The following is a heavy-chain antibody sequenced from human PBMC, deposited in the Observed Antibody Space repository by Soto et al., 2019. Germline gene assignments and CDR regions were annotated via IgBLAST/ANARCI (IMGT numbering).Heavy chain of an antibody. CDR1: GFTFSSYD. D-gene: IGHD4-17*01. Sequence: GGSLRLSCAASGFTFSSYDMHWVRQATGKGLEWVSAIGTAGDTYYPGSVKGRFTISRENAKNSLYLQMNSLRAEDTAVYYCARENDYRGMGYYSGLDVWGQGTTVTVSS. CDR2: IGTAGDT. V-gene: IGHV3-13*01. J-gene: IGHJ6*02. CDR3: ARENDYRGMGYYSGLDV.